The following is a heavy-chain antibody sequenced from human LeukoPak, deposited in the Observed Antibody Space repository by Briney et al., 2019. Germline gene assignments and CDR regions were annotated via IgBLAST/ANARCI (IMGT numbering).Heavy chain of an antibody. J-gene: IGHJ4*02. CDR2: INPNSGGT. V-gene: IGHV1-2*02. CDR3: ARVGPFDY. Sequence: GASVKVSCMASGYTFTGYYIHWVRQAPGQVLEWMGWINPNSGGTNYAQKFQGRVTMTRDTSISTVYMELSRLRSDDTAVYYCARVGPFDYWGQGTLVTVSS. CDR1: GYTFTGYY.